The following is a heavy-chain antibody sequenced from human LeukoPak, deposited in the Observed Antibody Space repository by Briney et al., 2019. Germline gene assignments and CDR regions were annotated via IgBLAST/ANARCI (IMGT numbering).Heavy chain of an antibody. D-gene: IGHD1-26*01. CDR2: IYYSGST. J-gene: IGHJ6*03. CDR1: GGSISSSSYY. Sequence: SETLSLTCTVSGGSISSSSYYWGWIRQPPGKGLEWIGSIYYSGSTYYNPSLKSRVTISVDTSKDQFSLKLSSVTAADTAVYYCAKEVVGLRYYMDVWGRGTTVTVSS. CDR3: AKEVVGLRYYMDV. V-gene: IGHV4-39*07.